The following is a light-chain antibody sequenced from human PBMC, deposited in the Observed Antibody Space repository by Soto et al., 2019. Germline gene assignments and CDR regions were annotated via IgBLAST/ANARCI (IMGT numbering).Light chain of an antibody. V-gene: IGKV1-5*01. CDR1: QNIRSW. CDR3: QQYTNTNNPWM. Sequence: DIQMTQSPSTLSASVGDRVTITCRASQNIRSWLAWYQQRPGKVPNLLIWDTSKLQSGVPSRFSGSGSGTEFTLTIASLQRDDFATYYCQQYTNTNNPWMFGQGTKVEI. CDR2: DTS. J-gene: IGKJ1*01.